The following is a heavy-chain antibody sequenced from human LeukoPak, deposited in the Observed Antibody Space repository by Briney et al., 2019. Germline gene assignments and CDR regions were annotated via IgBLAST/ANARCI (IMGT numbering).Heavy chain of an antibody. D-gene: IGHD3-10*01. CDR3: ARGELLWFGELFPPDY. Sequence: ASVKVSCKASGYTFTSYGISWVRQAPGQGLEWMGWISAYNGNTNYAQKLQGRVTMTTDTSTSTAYMELRSLRSDDTAGYYCARGELLWFGELFPPDYWGQGTLVTVSS. V-gene: IGHV1-18*01. CDR1: GYTFTSYG. J-gene: IGHJ4*02. CDR2: ISAYNGNT.